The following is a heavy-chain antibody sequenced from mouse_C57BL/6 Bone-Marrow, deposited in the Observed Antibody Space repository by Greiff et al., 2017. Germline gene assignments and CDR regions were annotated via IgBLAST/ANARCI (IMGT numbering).Heavy chain of an antibody. CDR2: IHPNSGST. V-gene: IGHV1-64*01. D-gene: IGHD4-1*01. J-gene: IGHJ2*01. CDR3: ARRELGPFDY. Sequence: QVQLQQPGAELVKPGASVKLSCKASGYTFTSYWMHWVKQRPGQGLEWIGMIHPNSGSTNYNEKFKSKATLTVDKSSSTAYMQLSSLTSEDAAVYYCARRELGPFDYWGQGTTLTVSS. CDR1: GYTFTSYW.